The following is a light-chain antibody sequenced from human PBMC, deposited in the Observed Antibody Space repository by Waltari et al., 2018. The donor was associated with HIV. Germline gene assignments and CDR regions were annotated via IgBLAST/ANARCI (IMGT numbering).Light chain of an antibody. Sequence: SYELTQPPSVSVSPGQTARIPCSGDVLAKKYAYRYQQKPGQAPVLVIYKDTERPSGIPERFSGSSSGTTVTLTISGVQPDDEADYYCQSADTSYTSRVFGIGTKVTVL. V-gene: IGLV3-25*03. J-gene: IGLJ1*01. CDR1: VLAKKY. CDR2: KDT. CDR3: QSADTSYTSRV.